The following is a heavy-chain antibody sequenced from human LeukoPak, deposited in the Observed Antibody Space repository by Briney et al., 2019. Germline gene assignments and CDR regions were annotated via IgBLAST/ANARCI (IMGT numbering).Heavy chain of an antibody. V-gene: IGHV4-34*01. CDR3: VSGYSYGPRIDY. D-gene: IGHD5-18*01. CDR2: INHSGST. CDR1: GGSFSGYY. Sequence: PSETLSLTCAVYGGSFSGYYWSWIRQPPGKGLEWIGEINHSGSTNYNPSLKSRVTISVDTSKNQFSLKLSSVTAADTAVYYCVSGYSYGPRIDYWGQGTLATVSS. J-gene: IGHJ4*02.